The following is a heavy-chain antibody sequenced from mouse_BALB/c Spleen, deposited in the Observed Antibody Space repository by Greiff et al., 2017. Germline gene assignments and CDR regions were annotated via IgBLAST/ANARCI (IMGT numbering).Heavy chain of an antibody. J-gene: IGHJ4*01. CDR2: IDPENGDT. V-gene: IGHV14-4*02. D-gene: IGHD1-1*01. CDR1: GFNIKDYY. Sequence: EVQLQQSGAELVRSGASVKLSCTASGFNIKDYYMHWVKQRPEQGLEWIGWIDPENGDTEYAPKFQGKATMTADTSSNTAYLQLSSLTSEDTAVYYCRIYYYGSSPYYDAMDYWGQGTSVTGSS. CDR3: RIYYYGSSPYYDAMDY.